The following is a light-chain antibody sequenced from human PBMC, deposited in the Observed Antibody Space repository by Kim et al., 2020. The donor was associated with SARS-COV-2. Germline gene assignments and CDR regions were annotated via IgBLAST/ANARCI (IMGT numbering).Light chain of an antibody. Sequence: SYELTQPPSVSVSLGQTATITCGANNMGGKIARWYQQTPGQSPVLVIYQDTNRPSGIPERFSGSTSGNTATLTISRAQAGDEADYYCQVWDSNTGVFG. J-gene: IGLJ3*02. CDR1: NMGGKI. CDR2: QDT. CDR3: QVWDSNTGV. V-gene: IGLV3-9*01.